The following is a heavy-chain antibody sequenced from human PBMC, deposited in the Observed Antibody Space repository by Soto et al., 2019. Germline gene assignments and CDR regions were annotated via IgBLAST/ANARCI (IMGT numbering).Heavy chain of an antibody. J-gene: IGHJ4*02. D-gene: IGHD2-15*01. CDR3: GRDPGSGHYFDY. CDR2: INPDNANT. CDR1: GYTFISRA. Sequence: QVQLVQSGAEVKKPGASVKISCEASGYTFISRALHWVRQAPGQRLEWMGWINPDNANTKYSQNFQGRVTFNRDTSATTAYMELSRLRSEDTAVYFCGRDPGSGHYFDYWGQGTLVTVSS. V-gene: IGHV1-3*01.